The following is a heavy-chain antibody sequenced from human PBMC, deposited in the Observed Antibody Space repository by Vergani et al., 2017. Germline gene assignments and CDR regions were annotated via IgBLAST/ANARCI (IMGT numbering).Heavy chain of an antibody. CDR3: AKDPTRVVTLLDY. Sequence: EVQLVESGGGLVKPGGSLRLSCAASGFTFSSYSMNWVRQAPGKGLEWVSSISSSSSYIYYADSVKGRFTISRDNAKNSLYLQMNSLRAEDTAVYYCAKDPTRVVTLLDYWGQGTLVTVSS. V-gene: IGHV3-21*01. J-gene: IGHJ4*02. CDR2: ISSSSSYI. D-gene: IGHD3-3*01. CDR1: GFTFSSYS.